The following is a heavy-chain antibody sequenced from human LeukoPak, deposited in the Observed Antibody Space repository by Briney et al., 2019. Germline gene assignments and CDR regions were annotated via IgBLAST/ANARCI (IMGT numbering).Heavy chain of an antibody. V-gene: IGHV6-1*01. CDR3: ARTTEAHSWRTRYYDYYMDV. D-gene: IGHD6-13*01. CDR2: TYYRSKWYS. Sequence: SQTLSLTCAISGDSVSSNRAGWNWLRQSPSRGLEWLGRTYYRSKWYSDDAVSVKSRITINPDTARNQFSLKLSSVTAADTAVYYCARTTEAHSWRTRYYDYYMDVWGKGTTVTVSS. J-gene: IGHJ6*03. CDR1: GDSVSSNRAG.